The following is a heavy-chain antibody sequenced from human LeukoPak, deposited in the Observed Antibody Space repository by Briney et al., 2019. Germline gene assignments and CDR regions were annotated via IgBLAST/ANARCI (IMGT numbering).Heavy chain of an antibody. J-gene: IGHJ6*02. CDR3: ARIGYYYYYGMDV. CDR2: INHSGST. Sequence: SETLSLTCAVYGGSFSGYYWSWIRQPPGKGLEWIGEINHSGSTNYNPSLKSRVTISVDTSKNQFSLKLCSVTAADTAVYYCARIGYYYYYGMDVWGQGTTVTVSS. D-gene: IGHD3-16*01. CDR1: GGSFSGYY. V-gene: IGHV4-34*01.